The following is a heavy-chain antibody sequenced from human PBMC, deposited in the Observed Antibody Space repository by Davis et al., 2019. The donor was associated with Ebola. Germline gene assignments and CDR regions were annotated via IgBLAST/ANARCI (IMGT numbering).Heavy chain of an antibody. CDR2: TYYSGTT. D-gene: IGHD6-19*01. J-gene: IGHJ3*01. CDR1: AGSITGSDYF. CDR3: ARPHTSGWGDPFDV. Sequence: SETLSLTCTVSAGSITGSDYFWGWIRQPPERELEWIGLTYYSGTTFYNPSLKSRLTMSVDTSKNEFSLKMSSVTAADTAVYYCARPHTSGWGDPFDVWGQGTMVIVSS. V-gene: IGHV4-39*01.